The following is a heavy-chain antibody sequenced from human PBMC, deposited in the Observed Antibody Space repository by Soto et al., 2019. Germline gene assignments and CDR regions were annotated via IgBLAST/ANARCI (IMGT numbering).Heavy chain of an antibody. D-gene: IGHD3-9*01. CDR1: SGSIRSSNW. Sequence: SETLSLTCAFSSGSIRSSNWWIWVRQPPGKGLEWIGEIYHSGSTNYNPSLKSRVTISVDKSKNQFSLKLSSVTAADTAVYCCASSESPVTGYYFDYWGQGTLVTVSS. CDR2: IYHSGST. J-gene: IGHJ4*02. CDR3: ASSESPVTGYYFDY. V-gene: IGHV4-4*01.